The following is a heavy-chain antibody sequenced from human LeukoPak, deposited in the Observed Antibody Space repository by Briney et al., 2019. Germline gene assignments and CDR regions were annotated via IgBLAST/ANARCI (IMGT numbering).Heavy chain of an antibody. J-gene: IGHJ5*02. D-gene: IGHD6-19*01. Sequence: RAGGSLRLSCAASGFTFSSYAMHWVRQAPGKGLEWVSAISGSGGSTYYADSVKGRFTISRDNSKNTLYLQMNSLRAEDTAVYYCARDSDSSGWTRGWFDPWGQGTLVTVSS. CDR2: ISGSGGST. V-gene: IGHV3-23*01. CDR1: GFTFSSYA. CDR3: ARDSDSSGWTRGWFDP.